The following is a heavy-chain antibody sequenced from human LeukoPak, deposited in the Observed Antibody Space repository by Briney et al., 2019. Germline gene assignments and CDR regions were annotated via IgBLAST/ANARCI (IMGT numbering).Heavy chain of an antibody. Sequence: ASVKVSCKASGYTFTSYDINWVRQATGQGLEWMGWINPNSGGTNYAQKFQGRVTMTKDTSISTAYMELSRLRSDDTAVYYCARVVAAAARRYYFDYWGQGTLVTVSS. J-gene: IGHJ4*02. V-gene: IGHV1-2*02. CDR1: GYTFTSYD. CDR2: INPNSGGT. D-gene: IGHD6-13*01. CDR3: ARVVAAAARRYYFDY.